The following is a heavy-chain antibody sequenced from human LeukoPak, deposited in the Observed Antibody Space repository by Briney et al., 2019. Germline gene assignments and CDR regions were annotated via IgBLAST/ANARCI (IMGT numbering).Heavy chain of an antibody. D-gene: IGHD6-19*01. CDR3: ARDRQWLVDH. CDR1: GDSISSYY. J-gene: IGHJ5*02. Sequence: SETLSLTCTVPGDSISSYYWSGIRQPAGKGLEWIGRVYVTGSTNLNPALQSRVTMSVDTSKNQFSLKLTSVTAADTAVYYCARDRQWLVDHWGQGTLVTVSS. V-gene: IGHV4-4*07. CDR2: VYVTGST.